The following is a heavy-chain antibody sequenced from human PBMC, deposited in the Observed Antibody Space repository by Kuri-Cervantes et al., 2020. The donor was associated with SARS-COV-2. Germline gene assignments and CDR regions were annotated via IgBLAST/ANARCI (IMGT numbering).Heavy chain of an antibody. V-gene: IGHV3-11*01. CDR2: ISSSGSTI. Sequence: GESLKISCAASGFTFSDYYMSWIRQAPGKGLEWVSYISSSGSTIYYADSVKGRFTISRDNAKNSLYLQMSSLTAEDTATYYCARDLRMGKSLDYWGQGTLVTVSS. D-gene: IGHD7-27*01. CDR3: ARDLRMGKSLDY. J-gene: IGHJ4*02. CDR1: GFTFSDYY.